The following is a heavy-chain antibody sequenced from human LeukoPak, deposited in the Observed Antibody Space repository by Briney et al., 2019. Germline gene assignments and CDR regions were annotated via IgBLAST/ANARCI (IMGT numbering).Heavy chain of an antibody. CDR1: GGAISSYF. CDR2: VRYTGST. Sequence: SETVSLTCTVSGGAISSYFWSWIRQPPGKGLEWVGYVRYTGSTNYNPSLKSRVTISVDTSKNQFSLKVSSVTAADTAVYYCARHGYSGYDYWFDPWGQGTLVTVSS. CDR3: ARHGYSGYDYWFDP. J-gene: IGHJ5*02. D-gene: IGHD5-12*01. V-gene: IGHV4-59*01.